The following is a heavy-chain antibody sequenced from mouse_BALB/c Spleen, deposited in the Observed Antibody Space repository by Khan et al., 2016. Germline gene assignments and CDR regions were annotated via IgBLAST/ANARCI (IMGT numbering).Heavy chain of an antibody. CDR2: ISYSGST. D-gene: IGHD2-4*01. Sequence: EVQLQESGPGLVKPSQSLSLTCTVPGYSITSDYAWNWIRQFPGNKLEWMGYISYSGSTSYNPSLKSRISIPRDTSTNQVFLQFNSVTTEDTATYNCARYHDYSVDYWGQGTTLTVSS. V-gene: IGHV3-2*02. CDR3: ARYHDYSVDY. J-gene: IGHJ2*01. CDR1: GYSITSDYA.